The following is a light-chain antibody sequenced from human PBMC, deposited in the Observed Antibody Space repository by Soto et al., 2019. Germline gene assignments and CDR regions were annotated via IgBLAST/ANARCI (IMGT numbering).Light chain of an antibody. Sequence: VMTQSPATLSVSPWERAALSCRASQSVSTNLAWYQQKPGQPPRLLIYDISTRATGVPARFSGSGSGTEFTLTITGLQSEDFALYFCQQYNNWPFSFGQGTRLEIK. CDR3: QQYNNWPFS. CDR2: DIS. CDR1: QSVSTN. V-gene: IGKV3-15*01. J-gene: IGKJ5*01.